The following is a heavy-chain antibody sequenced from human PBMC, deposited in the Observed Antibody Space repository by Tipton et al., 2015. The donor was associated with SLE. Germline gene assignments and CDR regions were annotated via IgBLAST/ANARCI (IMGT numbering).Heavy chain of an antibody. CDR1: GFTFSDYY. D-gene: IGHD5-24*01. Sequence: SLRLSCAASGFTFSDYYMSWIRQAPGKGLEWVSYISSSGSTIYYADSVKGRFTISRDNAKNSLYLQMNSLRAEDTAVYYCAKDGEILTYYFDYWGQGTLVTVSS. CDR3: AKDGEILTYYFDY. V-gene: IGHV3-11*04. J-gene: IGHJ4*02. CDR2: ISSSGSTI.